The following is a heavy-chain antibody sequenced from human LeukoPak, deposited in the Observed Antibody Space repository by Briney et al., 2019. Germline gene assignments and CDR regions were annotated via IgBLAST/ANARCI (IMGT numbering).Heavy chain of an antibody. D-gene: IGHD3-16*01. CDR3: ATDMGGGGVPRFDY. CDR1: GYTLTELS. V-gene: IGHV1-24*01. CDR2: FDPEDGET. J-gene: IGHJ4*02. Sequence: ASVKVSCKVSGYTLTELSMHWVRQAPGKGLEWMGGFDPEDGETIYAQKFQGRVTMTEDTSTDTAYMELSSLRSEDTAVYYCATDMGGGGVPRFDYWGQGTLVTVSS.